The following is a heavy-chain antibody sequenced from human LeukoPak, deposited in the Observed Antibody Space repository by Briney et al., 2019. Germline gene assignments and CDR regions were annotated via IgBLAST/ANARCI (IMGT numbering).Heavy chain of an antibody. CDR3: ARANSPHYYYDSSGQFFDY. D-gene: IGHD3-22*01. CDR2: IYYSGST. Sequence: PSETLSLTCTVSGVSISSYYWSWIRQPPGKGLEWIGYIYYSGSTNYNPSLKSRVTISVGTSKNQFSLKLSSVTAADTAVYYCARANSPHYYYDSSGQFFDYWGQGTLVTVSS. CDR1: GVSISSYY. J-gene: IGHJ4*02. V-gene: IGHV4-59*01.